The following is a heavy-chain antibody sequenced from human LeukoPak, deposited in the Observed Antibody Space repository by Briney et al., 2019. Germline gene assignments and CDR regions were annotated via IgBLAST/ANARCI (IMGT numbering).Heavy chain of an antibody. CDR1: GRSISDYY. CDR2: VYTSGSP. Sequence: PSETLSLTCTVSGRSISDYYWSWIRQPAGKGLEWIGRVYTSGSPNYNPSLRSRVTMSVDTSKNQFSLKLTSVTAADTDVYYCAGLGGYCTNSVCYSTFDIWGQGTMVTVSS. J-gene: IGHJ3*02. CDR3: AGLGGYCTNSVCYSTFDI. V-gene: IGHV4-4*07. D-gene: IGHD2-8*01.